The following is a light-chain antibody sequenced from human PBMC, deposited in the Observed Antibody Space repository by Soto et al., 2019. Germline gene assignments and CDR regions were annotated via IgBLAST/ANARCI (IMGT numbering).Light chain of an antibody. CDR3: HQYGDSPLT. CDR1: QSVRGNY. V-gene: IGKV3-20*01. CDR2: SAS. Sequence: EIVLTQSPGTLSLSPGERAILSCRASQSVRGNYLAWYQHKHGQAPRLLMYSASSRAVGIPDRFSGSGSGTEFTLAISRLEPEDFAVFYCHQYGDSPLTFGQGTRLEIK. J-gene: IGKJ5*01.